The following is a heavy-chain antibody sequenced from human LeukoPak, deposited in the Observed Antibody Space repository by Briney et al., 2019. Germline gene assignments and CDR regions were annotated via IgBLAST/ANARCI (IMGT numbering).Heavy chain of an antibody. J-gene: IGHJ6*04. CDR2: IYYSGST. V-gene: IGHV4-39*07. CDR3: ARGPETVLGPPDV. D-gene: IGHD7-27*01. CDR1: GGSISSSSYY. Sequence: SETLSLTCTVSGGSISSSSYYWGWIRQPPGKGLEWIGSIYYSGSTYYNPSLKSRVTISVDTSKNQFSLKLSSVTAADTAVYYCARGPETVLGPPDVWGKGTTVTVSS.